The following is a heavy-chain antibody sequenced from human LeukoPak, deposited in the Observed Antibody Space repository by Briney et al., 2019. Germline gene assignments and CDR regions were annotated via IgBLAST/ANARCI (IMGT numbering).Heavy chain of an antibody. V-gene: IGHV3-30*02. CDR2: IRYDGSNK. Sequence: PGGSLRLSCAASGFTFSSYGMHWVRQAPGKGLEWVAFIRYDGSNKYYADSVKGRFTISRDNSKNTLYLQMNSLRAEDTAVYYCAKAYSSGWDAFDIWGQGTMVTVSS. J-gene: IGHJ3*02. CDR1: GFTFSSYG. D-gene: IGHD6-19*01. CDR3: AKAYSSGWDAFDI.